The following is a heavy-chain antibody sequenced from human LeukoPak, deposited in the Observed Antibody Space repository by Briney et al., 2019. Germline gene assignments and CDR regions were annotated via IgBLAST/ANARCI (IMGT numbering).Heavy chain of an antibody. CDR2: ISSSSSTI. Sequence: GGSLRLSCAPSGFTFSSYEMNWVSQAPGEGLEWVSYISSSSSTIYYADSVKGRFTISRDNAKNSLYLQMNSLRDEDTAVYYCEREMAAAGLNWFDPWGQGTLVTVSS. D-gene: IGHD6-13*01. CDR3: EREMAAAGLNWFDP. V-gene: IGHV3-48*03. J-gene: IGHJ5*02. CDR1: GFTFSSYE.